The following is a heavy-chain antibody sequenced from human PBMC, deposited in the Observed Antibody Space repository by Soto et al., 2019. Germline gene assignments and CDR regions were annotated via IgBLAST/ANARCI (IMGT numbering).Heavy chain of an antibody. D-gene: IGHD3-22*01. V-gene: IGHV4-30-2*01. CDR1: GGSISSGGYS. CDR3: ARGDYYDSSGYLY. Sequence: SETLSLTCAVSGGSISSGGYSWSWIRQPPGKGLEWIGYIYHSGSTYYNPSLKSRVTISVDTSKNQFSLKLSSVTAADTAVYYCARGDYYDSSGYLYWGQGTLVTVSS. J-gene: IGHJ4*02. CDR2: IYHSGST.